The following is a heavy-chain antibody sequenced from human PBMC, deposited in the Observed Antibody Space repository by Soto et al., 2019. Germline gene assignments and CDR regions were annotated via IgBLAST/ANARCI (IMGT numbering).Heavy chain of an antibody. CDR3: ARIGSRGNGLDH. Sequence: SETLSLTCTVSGGSIGSYYWSWIRQPPGKGLEWIGYIYYTGNPNYNPSLKSRVSISVGTSKNRFSLSLNFLTAADTAVYYCARIGSRGNGLDHWGQGTLVTVSS. J-gene: IGHJ4*02. CDR2: IYYTGNP. V-gene: IGHV4-59*01. D-gene: IGHD3-10*01. CDR1: GGSIGSYY.